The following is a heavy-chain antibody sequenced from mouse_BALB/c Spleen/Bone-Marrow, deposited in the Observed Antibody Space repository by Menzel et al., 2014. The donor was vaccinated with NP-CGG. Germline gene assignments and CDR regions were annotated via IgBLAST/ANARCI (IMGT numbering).Heavy chain of an antibody. CDR3: TRGSSYVCYAMDY. J-gene: IGHJ4*01. CDR1: GYTFTNNW. Sequence: VQLQQSGAELVRPGASVKLSCKASGYTFTNNWINWVKQRPGQGLEWIGNIYPSDSYTNYNQKFKDKATLTVDKSSSTAYMQLSSTTSEDSAVYCCTRGSSYVCYAMDYWGQGTSVTVSS. D-gene: IGHD1-1*01. V-gene: IGHV1-69*02. CDR2: IYPSDSYT.